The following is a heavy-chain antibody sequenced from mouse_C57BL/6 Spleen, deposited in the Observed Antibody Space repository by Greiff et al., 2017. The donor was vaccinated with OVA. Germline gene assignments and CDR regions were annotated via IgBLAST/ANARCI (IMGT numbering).Heavy chain of an antibody. J-gene: IGHJ4*01. V-gene: IGHV1-19*01. CDR2: INPYNGGT. CDR3: ARRNYSNYDYAMDY. Sequence: EVQLQQSGPVLVKPGASVKMSCKASGYTFTDYYMNWVKQSHGKSLEWIGVINPYNGGTSYNQKFKGKATLTVDKSSSTAYMELNSLTSEDSAVYYCARRNYSNYDYAMDYWGQGTSVTVSS. CDR1: GYTFTDYY. D-gene: IGHD2-5*01.